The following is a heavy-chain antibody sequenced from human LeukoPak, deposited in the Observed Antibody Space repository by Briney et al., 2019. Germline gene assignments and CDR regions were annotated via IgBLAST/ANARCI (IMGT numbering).Heavy chain of an antibody. CDR1: GGSISSSSSISSSSYY. CDR2: IYYSGST. V-gene: IGHV4-39*07. CDR3: ARWTTCGGDCHILDY. D-gene: IGHD2-21*02. Sequence: SETLSLTCTVSGGSISSSSSISSSSYYWGWIRQPPGKGLEWIGSIYYSGSTYYNPSLKSRVTISVDTSKNQFSLKLSSVTAADTAVYYCARWTTCGGDCHILDYWGQGILVTVSS. J-gene: IGHJ4*02.